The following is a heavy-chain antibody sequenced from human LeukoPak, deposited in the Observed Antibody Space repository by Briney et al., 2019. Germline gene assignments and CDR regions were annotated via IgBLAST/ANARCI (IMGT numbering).Heavy chain of an antibody. CDR1: GGSISSYY. D-gene: IGHD3-22*01. J-gene: IGHJ4*02. Sequence: PSETLSLTCTVSGGSISSYYWSWIRQPPGKGLEWIGYIYYSGSTNYNPSLKSRVTISVDTSKNQFSLKLSSVTAADTAVYYCARAPWDSSGYPPYYFVYWGQGTLVTVSS. CDR2: IYYSGST. V-gene: IGHV4-59*01. CDR3: ARAPWDSSGYPPYYFVY.